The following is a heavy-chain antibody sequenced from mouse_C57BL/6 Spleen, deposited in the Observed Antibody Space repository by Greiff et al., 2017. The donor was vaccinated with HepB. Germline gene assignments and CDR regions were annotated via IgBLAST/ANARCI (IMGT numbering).Heavy chain of an antibody. V-gene: IGHV1-64*01. CDR1: GYTFTSYW. CDR2: IHPNSGST. Sequence: VKLKQPGAELVKPGASVKLSCKASGYTFTSYWMHWVKQRPGQGLEWIGMIHPNSGSTNYNEKFKSKATLTVDKSSSTAYMQLSSLTSEDSAVYYCARQIYDGYYRFAYWGQGTLVTVSA. D-gene: IGHD2-3*01. J-gene: IGHJ3*01. CDR3: ARQIYDGYYRFAY.